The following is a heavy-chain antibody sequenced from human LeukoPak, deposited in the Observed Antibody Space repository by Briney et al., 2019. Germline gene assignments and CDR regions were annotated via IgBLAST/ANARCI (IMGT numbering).Heavy chain of an antibody. D-gene: IGHD3-22*01. V-gene: IGHV3-21*01. J-gene: IGHJ6*02. Sequence: GGSLRLSCAASGFTFSSYSMNWVRQAPGKGLEWVSSISSSSSYIYYADSVKGRFTISRDNAKNSVYLQMNNLRAEDTAVYYCARWTDSSGYYNVHYGMDVWGQGTTVTVSS. CDR1: GFTFSSYS. CDR3: ARWTDSSGYYNVHYGMDV. CDR2: ISSSSSYI.